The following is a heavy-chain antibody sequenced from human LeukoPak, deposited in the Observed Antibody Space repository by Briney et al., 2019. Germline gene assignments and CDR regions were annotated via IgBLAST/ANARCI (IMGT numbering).Heavy chain of an antibody. J-gene: IGHJ5*02. CDR1: GGSISSGGYY. D-gene: IGHD4-17*01. CDR3: ARTGYGDSRSAVNWFDP. V-gene: IGHV4-31*03. Sequence: PSETLSLTRTVSGGSISSGGYYWSWIRQHPGKGLEWIGYIYYSGSTYYNPSLKSRVTISVDTSKNQFSLKLSSVTAADTAVYYCARTGYGDSRSAVNWFDPWGQGTLVTVSS. CDR2: IYYSGST.